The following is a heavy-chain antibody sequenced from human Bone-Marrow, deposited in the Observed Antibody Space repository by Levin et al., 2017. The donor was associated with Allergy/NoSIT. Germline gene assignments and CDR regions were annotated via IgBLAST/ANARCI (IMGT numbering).Heavy chain of an antibody. CDR1: GFTFSDYY. CDR3: ARDAWAMVRGVKTYYYYGMDV. Sequence: PGGSLRLSCAASGFTFSDYYMSWIRQAPGKGLEWVSYISSSGSTIYYADSVKGRFTISRDNAKNSLYLQMNSLRAEDTAVYYCARDAWAMVRGVKTYYYYGMDVWGQGTTVTVSS. V-gene: IGHV3-11*01. J-gene: IGHJ6*02. D-gene: IGHD3-10*01. CDR2: ISSSGSTI.